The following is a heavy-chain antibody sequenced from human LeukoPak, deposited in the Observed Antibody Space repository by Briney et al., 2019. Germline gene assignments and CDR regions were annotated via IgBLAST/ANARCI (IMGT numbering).Heavy chain of an antibody. D-gene: IGHD5-12*01. J-gene: IGHJ4*02. Sequence: SVKVSCKASGGTFSSHAISWVRQAPGQGLEWVGGIFPIFGTTNYAQKFQGRVTITTDESTSTGYMELRSLRSDDTAVYYCARGDSGYDYGFDNWGQGTLVTVSS. V-gene: IGHV1-69*05. CDR2: IFPIFGTT. CDR1: GGTFSSHA. CDR3: ARGDSGYDYGFDN.